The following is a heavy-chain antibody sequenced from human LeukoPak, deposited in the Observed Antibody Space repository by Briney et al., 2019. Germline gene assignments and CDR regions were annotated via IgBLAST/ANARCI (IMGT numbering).Heavy chain of an antibody. Sequence: SETLSLTCVVSGDSISSAGFSWSWLRQPPGKGLEWIGYIYPRGSAYYNPSLKSRVTILVDMSNNQFSLKLNSVTAADTAVYYCARDRDIGTYYYYYGMDVRGQGTTVTVSS. CDR1: GDSISSAGFS. V-gene: IGHV4-30-2*01. CDR2: IYPRGSA. D-gene: IGHD1-26*01. J-gene: IGHJ6*02. CDR3: ARDRDIGTYYYYYGMDV.